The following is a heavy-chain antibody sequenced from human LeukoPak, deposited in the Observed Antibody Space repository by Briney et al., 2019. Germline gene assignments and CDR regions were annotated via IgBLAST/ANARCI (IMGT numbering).Heavy chain of an antibody. Sequence: AETLSLTCAVYGGSFSGYYWSWIRQPPGKGLEWIGEINHSGSTNYNPSLKSRVTISVDTSKNQFSLKLSSVTAADTAVYYCARGPVWGSSVDYWGQGTLVTVSS. CDR3: ARGPVWGSSVDY. V-gene: IGHV4-34*01. J-gene: IGHJ4*02. D-gene: IGHD3-16*01. CDR2: INHSGST. CDR1: GGSFSGYY.